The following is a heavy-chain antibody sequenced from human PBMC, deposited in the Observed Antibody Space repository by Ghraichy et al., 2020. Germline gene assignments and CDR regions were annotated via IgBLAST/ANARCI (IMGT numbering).Heavy chain of an antibody. D-gene: IGHD1-1*01. J-gene: IGHJ6*02. CDR1: GGSISSSSYY. V-gene: IGHV4-39*01. CDR2: IYYSGST. Sequence: SETLSLTCTVSGGSISSSSYYWGWIRQPPGKGLEWIGSIYYSGSTYYNPSLKSRVTISVDTSKNQFSLKLSSVTAADTAVYYCARLGRRSPDYYYYGMDVWGQGTTVTVSS. CDR3: ARLGRRSPDYYYYGMDV.